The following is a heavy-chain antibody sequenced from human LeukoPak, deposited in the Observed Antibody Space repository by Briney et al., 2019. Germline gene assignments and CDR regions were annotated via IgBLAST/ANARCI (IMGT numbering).Heavy chain of an antibody. V-gene: IGHV3-21*01. D-gene: IGHD4-17*01. CDR2: ISCSNSYI. CDR1: GFTFSNYS. J-gene: IGHJ1*01. CDR3: ARENYGDRAFQH. Sequence: PGGSLRLSCAASGFTFSNYSMNWVRQAPGKGLEWVSSISCSNSYIYYADSVKGRFTISRDNSKNTLYLQMNSLRAEDTAVYYCARENYGDRAFQHWGQGTLVTVSS.